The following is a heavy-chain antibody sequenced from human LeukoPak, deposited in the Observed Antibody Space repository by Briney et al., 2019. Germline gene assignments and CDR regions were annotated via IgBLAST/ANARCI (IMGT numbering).Heavy chain of an antibody. CDR1: GFTFDDYA. D-gene: IGHD3-10*01. V-gene: IGHV3-9*01. J-gene: IGHJ3*02. CDR2: ISWNSGSI. CDR3: AKDLGWFGELRNAFDI. Sequence: GGSLRLSCAASGFTFDDYAMHWVRQAPGKGLEWVSGISWNSGSIGYADSVKGRFTISRDNAKNPLYLQMNSLRAEDTALYYCAKDLGWFGELRNAFDIWGQGTMVTVSS.